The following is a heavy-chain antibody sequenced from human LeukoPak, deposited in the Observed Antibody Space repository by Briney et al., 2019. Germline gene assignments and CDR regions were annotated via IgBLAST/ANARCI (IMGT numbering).Heavy chain of an antibody. Sequence: SVRVSCKASGGTFSSYAISWVRQAPGQGLEWMGGIIPIFGTANYAQKFQGRVTITRDTSASTAYMELSSLRSEDTAVYYCAGDRHFDYWGQGTLVTVSS. J-gene: IGHJ4*02. CDR1: GGTFSSYA. V-gene: IGHV1-69*05. CDR2: IIPIFGTA. CDR3: AGDRHFDY.